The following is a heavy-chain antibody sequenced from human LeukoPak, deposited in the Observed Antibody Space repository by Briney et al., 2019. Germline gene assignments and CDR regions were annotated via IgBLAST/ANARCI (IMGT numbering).Heavy chain of an antibody. CDR2: LSSSGGST. D-gene: IGHD2-15*01. CDR3: AKQRTGSCYSCFDY. CDR1: GFTFSSYA. J-gene: IGHJ4*02. Sequence: GGSLRLSCAASGFTFSSYAMSWVRQAPVKGLEWVSALSSSGGSTYYADSVKGRFTISREISKNTLYLQMDSLRDEDTAVYYCAKQRTGSCYSCFDYWGQGTLVTVSS. V-gene: IGHV3-23*01.